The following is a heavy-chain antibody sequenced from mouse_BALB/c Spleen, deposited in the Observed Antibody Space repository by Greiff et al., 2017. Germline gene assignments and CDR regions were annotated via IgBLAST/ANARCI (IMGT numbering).Heavy chain of an antibody. D-gene: IGHD1-1*02. Sequence: EVQLQQSGPGLVKPSQSLSLTCTVTGYSITSDYAWNWIRQFPGNKLEWMGYISYSGSTSYNPSLKSRISITRDTSKNQFFLQLNSVTTEDTATYYCARGSWAWFAYRGQGTLVTVSA. CDR1: GYSITSDYA. CDR2: ISYSGST. V-gene: IGHV3-2*02. J-gene: IGHJ3*01. CDR3: ARGSWAWFAY.